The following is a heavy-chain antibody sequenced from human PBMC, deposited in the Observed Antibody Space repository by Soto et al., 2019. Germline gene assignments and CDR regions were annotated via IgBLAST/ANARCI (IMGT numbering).Heavy chain of an antibody. J-gene: IGHJ6*02. CDR2: FYHSGNS. CDR3: ARISSVDPYGYVNGGLDV. CDR1: GGSIMSYY. Sequence: SETLSLTCSVSGGSIMSYYWSWIRQSPEKGLEWIGYFYHSGNSNYNPSLKSRVTISVDTSKNQLSLSLRSVTAADTAVYFCARISSVDPYGYVNGGLDVWGQGTTVTVSS. D-gene: IGHD5-18*01. V-gene: IGHV4-59*01.